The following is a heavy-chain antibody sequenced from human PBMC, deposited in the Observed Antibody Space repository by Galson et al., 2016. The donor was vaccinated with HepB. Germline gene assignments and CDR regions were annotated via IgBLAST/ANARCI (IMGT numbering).Heavy chain of an antibody. CDR1: GLTFSDFY. CDR3: ARTYARIMSFGMDV. Sequence: SLRLSCAGSGLTFSDFYMSWIRQAPGKGLECVSHIDSSGSAIYYADSVKGRFTISRDNARNSLYLEMNSLRAEDTAWYYCARTYARIMSFGMDVWGQGTTVTVSS. J-gene: IGHJ6*02. V-gene: IGHV3-11*01. CDR2: IDSSGSAI. D-gene: IGHD2/OR15-2a*01.